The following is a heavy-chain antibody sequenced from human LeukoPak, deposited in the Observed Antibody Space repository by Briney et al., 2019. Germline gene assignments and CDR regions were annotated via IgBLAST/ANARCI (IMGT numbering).Heavy chain of an antibody. Sequence: PGGSLRLSCAASGFTVSSNYMSWVRQAPGKGLEWVSVIYSGGSTYYADSVKGRFTISRDNSKNTLYLQMNSLRAEDTAVYYCAREIGPRQLHLWGSAFDYWGQGTLVTVSS. CDR2: IYSGGST. CDR1: GFTVSSNY. D-gene: IGHD5-18*01. V-gene: IGHV3-66*01. CDR3: AREIGPRQLHLWGSAFDY. J-gene: IGHJ4*02.